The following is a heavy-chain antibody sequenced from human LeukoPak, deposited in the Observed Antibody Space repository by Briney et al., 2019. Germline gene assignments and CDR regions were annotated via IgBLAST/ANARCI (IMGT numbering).Heavy chain of an antibody. CDR1: GGSISSYY. J-gene: IGHJ3*02. V-gene: IGHV4-4*07. CDR2: IYTSGST. CDR3: ARVSVVPAAIVTAFDI. D-gene: IGHD2-2*02. Sequence: SETLSLTCTVSGGSISSYYWSWIRQPAGKGLEWIGRIYTSGSTNYNPSLKSRVTMSVDTSKNQFSLKLSSVTAADTAVYYCARVSVVPAAIVTAFDIWGQGTMVTVSS.